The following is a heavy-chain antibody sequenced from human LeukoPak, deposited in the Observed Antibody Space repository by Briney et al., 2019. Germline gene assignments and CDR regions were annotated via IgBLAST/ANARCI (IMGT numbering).Heavy chain of an antibody. D-gene: IGHD3-22*01. CDR2: IIPIFGTA. CDR1: GGTFSSYA. Sequence: ASVKVSCKASGGTFSSYAISLVRQAPGQGLEWMGRIIPIFGTANYAQKFQGRVTITTDESTSTAYMELSSLRSEDTAVYYCARNYYDSSGYFDYWGQGTLVTVSS. J-gene: IGHJ4*02. CDR3: ARNYYDSSGYFDY. V-gene: IGHV1-69*05.